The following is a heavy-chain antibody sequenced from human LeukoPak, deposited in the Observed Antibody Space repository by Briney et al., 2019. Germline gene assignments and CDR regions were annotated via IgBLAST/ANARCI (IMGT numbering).Heavy chain of an antibody. CDR3: ESTIGAAATY. CDR2: IKPDGSST. CDR1: GFTLSSKW. V-gene: IGHV3-74*01. Sequence: PAGALRLSCVASGFTLSSKWMHWVRQAPGKGLVWVSTIKPDGSSTTYAHSVKGRFTISRDNAKNTLNLQMNSLRAEDTAVYYCESTIGAAATYWGQGILVTVSS. D-gene: IGHD6-13*01. J-gene: IGHJ4*02.